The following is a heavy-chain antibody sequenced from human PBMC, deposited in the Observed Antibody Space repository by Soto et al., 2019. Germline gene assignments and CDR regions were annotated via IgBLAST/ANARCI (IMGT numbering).Heavy chain of an antibody. J-gene: IGHJ4*02. Sequence: EVQLVQSGAEVKKPGESLKISCKGSGNTFNTYWIGWVRQMPGKGLEWMGIIYPGDSETRYSPPFQGQVTISADKSISTAYLQWSSLKASDTAMYYCARLWDGDFFDYWGQGTLVTVSS. CDR2: IYPGDSET. CDR1: GNTFNTYW. CDR3: ARLWDGDFFDY. V-gene: IGHV5-51*03. D-gene: IGHD4-17*01.